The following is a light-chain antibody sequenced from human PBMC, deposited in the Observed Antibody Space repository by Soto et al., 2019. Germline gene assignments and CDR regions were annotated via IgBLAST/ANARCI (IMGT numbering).Light chain of an antibody. V-gene: IGLV2-14*01. Sequence: QSALTQPASVSGSPGQSITISCTGTSRDVGAYKYVSWYQQHPGRGPQLIIFEVRNRPSGISNRFSGSKSDNTASLTISGLQPEDEADYYCSSFTTSSAVVFGTGTKLTVL. CDR1: SRDVGAYKY. CDR3: SSFTTSSAVV. J-gene: IGLJ1*01. CDR2: EVR.